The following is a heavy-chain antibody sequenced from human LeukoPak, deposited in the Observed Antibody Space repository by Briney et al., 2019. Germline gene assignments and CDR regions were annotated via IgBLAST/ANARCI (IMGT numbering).Heavy chain of an antibody. J-gene: IGHJ4*02. V-gene: IGHV3-23*01. CDR3: AKEYNWNPYYFDY. CDR2: VSGSGGVT. D-gene: IGHD1-20*01. Sequence: GGTLRLSCAASGFTFSSYAMSWVRQAPGKGLEWVAAVSGSGGVTYYADSVKGRFTISRDNSMNTLYLQMDSLRAEDTAVYWCAKEYNWNPYYFDYWGQGTLVTVSS. CDR1: GFTFSSYA.